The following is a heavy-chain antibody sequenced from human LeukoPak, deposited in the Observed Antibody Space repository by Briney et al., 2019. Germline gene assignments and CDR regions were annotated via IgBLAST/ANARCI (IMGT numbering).Heavy chain of an antibody. J-gene: IGHJ4*02. CDR2: ISYDGSNK. V-gene: IGHV3-30*18. Sequence: GRSLRPSCAASGFTFSSHGIHWVRQAPGKGLEWVAVISYDGSNKYYADSVKGRFTISRDNSKNTLYLQMNSLRPEDTAVYYCAKAFGWELTDSVDYWGQGTLVTVSS. D-gene: IGHD1-26*01. CDR1: GFTFSSHG. CDR3: AKAFGWELTDSVDY.